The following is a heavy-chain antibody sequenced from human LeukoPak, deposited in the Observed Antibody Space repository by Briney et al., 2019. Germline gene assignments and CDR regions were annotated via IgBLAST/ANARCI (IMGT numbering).Heavy chain of an antibody. J-gene: IGHJ4*02. CDR2: ISSSSSYI. Sequence: PGGSLRLSCAASGFTFSSYSMNWVRQAPGKGLEWVSSISSSSSYIYYADSVKGRFTISRDNAKNSLYLQMNSLRAEDTAVYYCARGESIVAPPATDDYWGQGTLVTVSS. CDR1: GFTFSSYS. D-gene: IGHD6-6*01. CDR3: ARGESIVAPPATDDY. V-gene: IGHV3-21*01.